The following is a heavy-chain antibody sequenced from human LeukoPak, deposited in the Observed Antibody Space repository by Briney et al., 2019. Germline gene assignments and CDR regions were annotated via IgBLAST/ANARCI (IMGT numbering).Heavy chain of an antibody. CDR1: GGSISSGDYY. D-gene: IGHD2-2*01. CDR2: IYYSGST. J-gene: IGHJ3*02. V-gene: IGHV4-30-4*01. CDR3: ARVVPAAKGDAFAI. Sequence: SQTLSHTCTVSGGSISSGDYYWSWIRQPPGQGLEWIGYIYYSGSTYYNPSLKSRVTISVDTSKNQFSLKLSSVTAADTAVYYCARVVPAAKGDAFAIWGQGTMVTVSS.